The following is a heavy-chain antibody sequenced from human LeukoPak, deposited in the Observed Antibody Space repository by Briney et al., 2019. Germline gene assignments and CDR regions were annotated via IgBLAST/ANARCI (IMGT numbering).Heavy chain of an antibody. Sequence: GGSLRLSCAASGFTFSSYGMHWVRQAPGKGLEWVAFIRYDGSNKYYADSVKGRFTISRDNSKNTPYLQMNSLRAEDTSVYYCAKDLAPGYSSSWYVLGGGSADFDYWGQGTLVTVSS. J-gene: IGHJ4*02. V-gene: IGHV3-30*02. D-gene: IGHD6-13*01. CDR3: AKDLAPGYSSSWYVLGGGSADFDY. CDR1: GFTFSSYG. CDR2: IRYDGSNK.